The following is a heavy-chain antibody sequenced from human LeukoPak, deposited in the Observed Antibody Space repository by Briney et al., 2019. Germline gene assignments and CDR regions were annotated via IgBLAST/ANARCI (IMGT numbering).Heavy chain of an antibody. Sequence: GGSLRLSCAASGFTFSSYAMHWVRQAPGKGLEWVAVISYDGSNKYYADSVKGRFTISRDNSKNTLYPQMNSLRAEDTAVYYCAREYDYGDYAPDYWGQGTLVTVSS. CDR3: AREYDYGDYAPDY. CDR1: GFTFSSYA. D-gene: IGHD4-17*01. CDR2: ISYDGSNK. V-gene: IGHV3-30*04. J-gene: IGHJ4*02.